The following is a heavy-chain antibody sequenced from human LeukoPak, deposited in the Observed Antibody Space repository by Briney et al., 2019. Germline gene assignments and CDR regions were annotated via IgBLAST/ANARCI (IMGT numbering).Heavy chain of an antibody. V-gene: IGHV1-24*01. J-gene: IGHJ4*02. CDR1: GYTLTELS. CDR2: FDTEDGET. Sequence: GASVRVSSTVSGYTLTELSMHWVRQAPGKGREWMGGFDTEDGETIYAQKFQGRVTMTEDTSTDTAYMELSSLRSEDAAVYYCATGPAGVYWGQGTLVTVSS. D-gene: IGHD3-10*01. CDR3: ATGPAGVY.